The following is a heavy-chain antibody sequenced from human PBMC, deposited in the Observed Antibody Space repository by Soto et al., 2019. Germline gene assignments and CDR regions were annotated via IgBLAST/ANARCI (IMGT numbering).Heavy chain of an antibody. J-gene: IGHJ5*02. CDR3: ARARYCSSTSCPLGWFDP. V-gene: IGHV1-69*02. D-gene: IGHD2-2*01. CDR1: GGTFSIYT. Sequence: SVKVSCKASGGTFSIYTIIWVRQAPGQGLEWMGRIIPILGIANYAQKFQGRVTITADKSTSTAYMELSSLRSEDTAVYYCARARYCSSTSCPLGWFDPWGQGTLVTVS. CDR2: IIPILGIA.